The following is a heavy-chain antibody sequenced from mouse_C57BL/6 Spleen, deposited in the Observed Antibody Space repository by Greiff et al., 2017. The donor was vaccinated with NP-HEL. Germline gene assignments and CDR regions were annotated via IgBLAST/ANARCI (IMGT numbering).Heavy chain of an antibody. V-gene: IGHV1-61*01. CDR3: ARSGSGHVWFAY. D-gene: IGHD3-2*02. Sequence: VQLQQPGAELVRPGSSVKLSCKASGYTFTSYWMDWVKQRPGQGLEWIGNIYPSDSETHYNQKFKDKATLTVDKSSSTAYMQLSSLTSEDSAVYYCARSGSGHVWFAYWGQGTLVTVSA. J-gene: IGHJ3*01. CDR1: GYTFTSYW. CDR2: IYPSDSET.